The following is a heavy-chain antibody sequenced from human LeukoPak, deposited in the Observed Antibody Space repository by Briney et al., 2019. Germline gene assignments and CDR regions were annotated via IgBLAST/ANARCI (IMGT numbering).Heavy chain of an antibody. CDR2: IIPIFGTA. Sequence: ASVKVSCKASGGTFSSYAISWVRQAPGQGLEWMGGIIPIFGTANYAQKFQGRVTITADESTSTAYMELSSLRSEDTAVYYCAREQPEHYSNYINWFDPWGQGTLVTVSS. CDR1: GGTFSSYA. CDR3: AREQPEHYSNYINWFDP. J-gene: IGHJ5*02. D-gene: IGHD4-11*01. V-gene: IGHV1-69*13.